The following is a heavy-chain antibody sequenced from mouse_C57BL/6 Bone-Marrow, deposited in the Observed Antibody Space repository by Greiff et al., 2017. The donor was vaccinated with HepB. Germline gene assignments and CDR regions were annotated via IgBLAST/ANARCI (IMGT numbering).Heavy chain of an antibody. CDR3: ARGRVYYDYDGAMDY. D-gene: IGHD2-4*01. Sequence: VQLQESGAELVRPGTSVKMSCKASGYTFTNYWIGWAKQRPGHGLEWIGDIYPGGGYTNYNEKFKGKATLTADKSSSTAYMQFSSLTSEDSAIYYCARGRVYYDYDGAMDYWGQGTSVTVSS. J-gene: IGHJ4*01. CDR1: GYTFTNYW. V-gene: IGHV1-63*01. CDR2: IYPGGGYT.